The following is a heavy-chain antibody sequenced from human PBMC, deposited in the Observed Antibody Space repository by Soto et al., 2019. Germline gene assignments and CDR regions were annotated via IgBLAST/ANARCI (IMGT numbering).Heavy chain of an antibody. CDR1: GFTVSSNY. J-gene: IGHJ5*02. CDR2: IYSDGST. V-gene: IGHV3-66*01. CDR3: ARNWAAVWFDP. Sequence: EVQLVESGGGLVQPGGSLTLSCAVSGFTVSSNYMSWVSQAPVKGLEWVSVIYSDGSTYYADSVKGRFSIYRDNSKNTLYLQMNSLRAEDTAVYYCARNWAAVWFDPWGQGTLVTVSS. D-gene: IGHD6-25*01.